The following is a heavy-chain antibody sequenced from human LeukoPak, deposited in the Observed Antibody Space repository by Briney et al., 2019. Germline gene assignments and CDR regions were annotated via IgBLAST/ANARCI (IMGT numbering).Heavy chain of an antibody. CDR3: ARPYSGLAFDI. J-gene: IGHJ3*02. D-gene: IGHD5-12*01. CDR2: MNPNSGNT. Sequence: ASVKVSCKASGYSFTNYDINWVRQATGQGLEWMGWMNPNSGNTGLAQKFQGRVTMTRNTSIITAHMELSSLTSEDTAVYYCARPYSGLAFDIWGQGTMVTVSS. V-gene: IGHV1-8*01. CDR1: GYSFTNYD.